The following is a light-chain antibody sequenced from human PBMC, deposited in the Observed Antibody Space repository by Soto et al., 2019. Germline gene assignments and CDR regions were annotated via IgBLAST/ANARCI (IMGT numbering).Light chain of an antibody. CDR2: DVS. Sequence: QSVLTQPASVSGSLGQSITISCTGTSSDVCGYNYVSWYQHHPGKAPKLMIYDVSNRPSGVSNRFSGSKSGNTASLTISGLQPEDEADYYCSSYTTSNTRQIVLGTGTKVTVL. J-gene: IGLJ1*01. CDR1: SSDVCGYNY. CDR3: SSYTTSNTRQIV. V-gene: IGLV2-14*03.